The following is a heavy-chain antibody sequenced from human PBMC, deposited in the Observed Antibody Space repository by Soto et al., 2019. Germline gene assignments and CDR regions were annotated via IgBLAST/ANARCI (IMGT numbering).Heavy chain of an antibody. J-gene: IGHJ6*02. D-gene: IGHD3-3*01. Sequence: QVQLQQWGAGLLKPSETLSLTCAVYGGSFSGYYWSWIRQPPGKGLEWIGEINHSGSTNYNPSLKSRVTISVDTSKNQFSLKLSSVTAADTAVYYCARELVRIFGVVIRYYGMDVWGQGTTVTVSS. CDR3: ARELVRIFGVVIRYYGMDV. V-gene: IGHV4-34*01. CDR1: GGSFSGYY. CDR2: INHSGST.